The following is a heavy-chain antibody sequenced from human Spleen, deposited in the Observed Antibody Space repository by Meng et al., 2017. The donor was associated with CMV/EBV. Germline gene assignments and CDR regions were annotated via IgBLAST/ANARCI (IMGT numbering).Heavy chain of an antibody. Sequence: GESLKISCSASGFTFINFAFNWVRQAPGKGLEWISFISANGGATYYADSVRGRFTISRDNSKNTLTLQMNSLRAEDTAVYYCAKIGYGGKEVLGWGQGTLVTVSS. V-gene: IGHV3-23*01. CDR3: AKIGYGGKEVLG. CDR2: ISANGGAT. J-gene: IGHJ4*02. D-gene: IGHD4-23*01. CDR1: GFTFINFA.